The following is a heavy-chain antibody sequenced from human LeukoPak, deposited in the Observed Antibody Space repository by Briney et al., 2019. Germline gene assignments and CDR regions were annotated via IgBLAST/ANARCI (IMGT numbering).Heavy chain of an antibody. CDR2: ISSNGIST. Sequence: GESLKISCVVSGFSLSSHGMHWVRQAPGKGLEDVSAISSNGISTFYANSVKGRFTVSRDDSKNTVYLQMGSLRAEDMAVYYCVKWTNYYFALWGRGTLVTVSS. CDR1: GFSLSSHG. D-gene: IGHD2-8*01. CDR3: VKWTNYYFAL. V-gene: IGHV3-64*01. J-gene: IGHJ2*01.